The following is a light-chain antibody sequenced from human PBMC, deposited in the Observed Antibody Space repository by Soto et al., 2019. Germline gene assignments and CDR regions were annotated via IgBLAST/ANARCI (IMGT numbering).Light chain of an antibody. V-gene: IGKV1-5*03. J-gene: IGKJ1*01. CDR1: QNINTW. Sequence: DIPMTQSPSTLSASVGDRVTITCRASQNINTWLAWYQQKPGKAPNLLIYKASNLEYGVPSRFSGSGSGTEFTLTISSLQPDDFATYYCQQYNSYPWTFGQGTKVEIK. CDR3: QQYNSYPWT. CDR2: KAS.